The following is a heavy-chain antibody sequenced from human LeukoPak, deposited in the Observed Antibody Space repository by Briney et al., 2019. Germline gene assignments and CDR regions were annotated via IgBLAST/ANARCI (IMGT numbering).Heavy chain of an antibody. CDR1: GFTFSNYS. CDR3: AMHYSRSGCYYIPFDY. Sequence: GGSLRLSCAASGFTFSNYSMSWVRQAPGKGLEWVANIKEDGSEKNYVDSVKGRFTISRDNAENALYLQMNSLRADDTALYYFAMHYSRSGCYYIPFDYWGQRTRVTVSA. CDR2: IKEDGSEK. D-gene: IGHD3-10*01. J-gene: IGHJ4*02. V-gene: IGHV3-7*02.